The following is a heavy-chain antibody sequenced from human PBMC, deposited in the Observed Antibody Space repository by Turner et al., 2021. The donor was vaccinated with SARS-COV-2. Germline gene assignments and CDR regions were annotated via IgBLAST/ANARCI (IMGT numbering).Heavy chain of an antibody. D-gene: IGHD3-22*01. CDR1: GFTFSSYS. V-gene: IGHV3-21*01. Sequence: VQLVESGGGLVKPGGSLRLSCAASGFTFSSYSMNWVRQAPGKGLEWVSSITSSDTYYADSVKGRLTISRDNAKNSLYLQTNSLRAEDTAVYYCVRDKDSSDYYYWGQGTLVTVSS. J-gene: IGHJ4*02. CDR3: VRDKDSSDYYY. CDR2: ITSSDT.